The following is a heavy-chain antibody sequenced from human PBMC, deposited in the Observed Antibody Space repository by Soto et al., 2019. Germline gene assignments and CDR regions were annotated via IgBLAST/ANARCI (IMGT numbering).Heavy chain of an antibody. D-gene: IGHD3-10*02. CDR1: GGSINSSDHF. CDR2: VYYTETT. Sequence: XATLSLTCSLSGGSINSSDHFWGWIRQTPGKGLEWIGSVYYTETTYYNPSLKSPVTISVETSRNTFSLKVNSVTAADTGIYYCARQRVLSTNMFITSFDPWGQGTLVTVSS. J-gene: IGHJ5*02. V-gene: IGHV4-39*01. CDR3: ARQRVLSTNMFITSFDP.